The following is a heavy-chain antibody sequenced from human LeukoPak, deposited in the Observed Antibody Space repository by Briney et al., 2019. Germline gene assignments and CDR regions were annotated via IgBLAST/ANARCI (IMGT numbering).Heavy chain of an antibody. CDR3: ARALYGSSGYYDY. J-gene: IGHJ4*02. CDR2: ISGSGATL. Sequence: GGSLRLSCAASGFNFSDHYMSWVRQTPGRGLEWVTYISGSGATLHHADSVKGRFTISRDNAKNPLSLQMNSLRAEDTALYYCARALYGSSGYYDYWGQGILVTVSS. CDR1: GFNFSDHY. D-gene: IGHD3-22*01. V-gene: IGHV3-11*01.